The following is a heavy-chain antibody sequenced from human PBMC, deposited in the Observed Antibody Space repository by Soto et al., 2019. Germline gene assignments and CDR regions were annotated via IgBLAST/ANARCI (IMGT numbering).Heavy chain of an antibody. D-gene: IGHD1-26*01. CDR1: GFTFSSYG. J-gene: IGHJ4*02. CDR2: ISYDGSNK. V-gene: IGHV3-30*18. Sequence: QVQLVESGGGVVQPGRSLRLSCAASGFTFSSYGMHWVRQAPGKGLEWVAVISYDGSNKYYADSVKGRFTISRDNSKNTLYLQMNSLRAEDTAVYYCAEDRGKVGATYYFDYWGQGTLVTVSS. CDR3: AEDRGKVGATYYFDY.